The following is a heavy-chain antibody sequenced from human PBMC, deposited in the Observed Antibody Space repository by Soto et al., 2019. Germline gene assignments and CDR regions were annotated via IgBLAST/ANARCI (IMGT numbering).Heavy chain of an antibody. CDR2: INLDGSEK. V-gene: IGHV3-7*05. J-gene: IGHJ6*02. CDR3: ARDGSTIWYSYDYHGMDV. D-gene: IGHD5-18*01. CDR1: GFTFRTYW. Sequence: EVQLVESGGGLVQPGGSLRLSCAASGFTFRTYWLSWVRQVPGKGLEWVANINLDGSEKNYVDSVKGRFTISRDNARNSLYLQMSSLRAEDTALYYCARDGSTIWYSYDYHGMDVWGQGTTVTFSS.